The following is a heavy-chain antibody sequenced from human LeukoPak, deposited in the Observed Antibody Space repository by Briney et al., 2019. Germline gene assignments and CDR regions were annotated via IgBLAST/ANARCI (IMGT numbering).Heavy chain of an antibody. CDR1: GFTFGNFA. J-gene: IGHJ5*02. Sequence: GGSVRLSCAASGFTFGNFALGWVRQAPGKGLEWVSFISGTGGSTYYPDSLKGRITISRDNSKNTMSLEMKSLRVEDTAVYYCTRCQDTRHLFNWFDPWGQGTLVTVSS. CDR2: ISGTGGST. D-gene: IGHD2-15*01. V-gene: IGHV3-23*01. CDR3: TRCQDTRHLFNWFDP.